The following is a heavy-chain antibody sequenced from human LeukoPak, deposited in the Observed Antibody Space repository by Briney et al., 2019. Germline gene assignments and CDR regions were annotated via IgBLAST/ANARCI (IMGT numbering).Heavy chain of an antibody. Sequence: PGGSLRLSCIGSTFTFSDYGMHWVRQDPAKGLEWVSVIYSGGSTYYADSVKGRFTISRDNSKNTLYLQMNSLRAEDTAVYYCARIPGHYYDSSGYSDYWGQGTLVTVSS. CDR1: TFTFSDYG. CDR2: IYSGGST. D-gene: IGHD3-22*01. J-gene: IGHJ4*02. CDR3: ARIPGHYYDSSGYSDY. V-gene: IGHV3-NL1*01.